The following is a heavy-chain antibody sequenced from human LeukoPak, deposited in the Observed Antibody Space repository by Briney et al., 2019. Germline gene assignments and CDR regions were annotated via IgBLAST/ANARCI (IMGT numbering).Heavy chain of an antibody. V-gene: IGHV1-2*02. CDR3: AVAAAGRNYYYYYYGMDV. Sequence: ASVKVSCKASGYTFTGYYMHCVRQAPGQGLEWMEWINPNSGGTNYAQKFQGRVTMTRDTSISTAYMELSRLRSDDTAVYYCAVAAAGRNYYYYYYGMDVWGQGTTVTVSS. J-gene: IGHJ6*02. CDR2: INPNSGGT. CDR1: GYTFTGYY. D-gene: IGHD6-13*01.